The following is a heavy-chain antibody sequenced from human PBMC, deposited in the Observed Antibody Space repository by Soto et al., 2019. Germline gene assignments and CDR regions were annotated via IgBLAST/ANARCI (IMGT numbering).Heavy chain of an antibody. Sequence: QVQLQESGPGLVKPSETLSLTCTVSGGSVSSGSYYWSWIRQPPGKGLEWIGYIYYSGSTNYNPSLKSRVTISVDTSKNQFSLKLSSVTAADTAVYYCASGAAMVTDWGQGTLVTVSS. J-gene: IGHJ4*02. D-gene: IGHD5-18*01. V-gene: IGHV4-61*01. CDR1: GGSVSSGSYY. CDR2: IYYSGST. CDR3: ASGAAMVTD.